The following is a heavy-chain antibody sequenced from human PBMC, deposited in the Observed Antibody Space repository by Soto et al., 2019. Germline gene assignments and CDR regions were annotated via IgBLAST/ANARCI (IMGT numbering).Heavy chain of an antibody. CDR1: GFRFSIYS. CDR3: ATMNGYFEY. V-gene: IGHV3-23*01. Sequence: GGSLRLSCADSGFRFSIYSMSWVRQTPGKGLEWVAAITATGDRTYYADSVTGRFTISRDNSKKTHYLQMTSLRAEDTAMYYCATMNGYFEYWGQGTPVTVSS. J-gene: IGHJ4*02. CDR2: ITATGDRT. D-gene: IGHD3-22*01.